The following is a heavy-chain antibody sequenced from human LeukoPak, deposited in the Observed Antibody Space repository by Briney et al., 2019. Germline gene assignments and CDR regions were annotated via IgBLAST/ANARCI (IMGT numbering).Heavy chain of an antibody. V-gene: IGHV1-46*01. Sequence: ASVKVSCKASGYTFTSYYMHWVRQAPGQGLEWMGIINPSGGSTSYAQKFQGRVTMTRDTSTSTVYMELSSLRSEDTAVYYCARVTPFIAAAGTRNYYYYYYMDVWGKGTTVTVSS. CDR1: GYTFTSYY. CDR2: INPSGGST. J-gene: IGHJ6*03. D-gene: IGHD6-13*01. CDR3: ARVTPFIAAAGTRNYYYYYYMDV.